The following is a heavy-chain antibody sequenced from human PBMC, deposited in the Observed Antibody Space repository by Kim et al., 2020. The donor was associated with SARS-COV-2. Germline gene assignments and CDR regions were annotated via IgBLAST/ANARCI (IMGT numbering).Heavy chain of an antibody. CDR3: TTRSFHYYDSNANPIDY. CDR1: GFTFSNAW. J-gene: IGHJ4*02. CDR2: IKSKTDGGTT. V-gene: IGHV3-15*01. D-gene: IGHD3-22*01. Sequence: GGSLRLSCAASGFTFSNAWMSWVRQAPGKGLEWVGRIKSKTDGGTTDYAAPVKGRFTISRDDSKNTLYLQMNSLKTEDTAVYYCTTRSFHYYDSNANPIDYWGQGTLVTVSS.